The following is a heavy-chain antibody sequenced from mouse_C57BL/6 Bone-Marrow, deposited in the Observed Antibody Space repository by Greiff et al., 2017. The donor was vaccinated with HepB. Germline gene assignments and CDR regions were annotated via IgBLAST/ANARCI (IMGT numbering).Heavy chain of an antibody. CDR2: IHPNSGST. V-gene: IGHV1-64*01. Sequence: VQLVESGAELVKPGASVKLSCKASGYTFTSYWMHWVKQRPGQGLEWIGMIHPNSGSTNYNEKFKSKATLTVDKSSSTAYMQLSSLTSEDSAVYYCARIYYGNYWAMDYWGQGTSVTVSS. CDR3: ARIYYGNYWAMDY. D-gene: IGHD2-1*01. J-gene: IGHJ4*01. CDR1: GYTFTSYW.